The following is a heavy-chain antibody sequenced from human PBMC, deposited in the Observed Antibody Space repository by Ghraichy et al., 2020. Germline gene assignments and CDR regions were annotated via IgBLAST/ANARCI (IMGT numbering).Heavy chain of an antibody. CDR1: GFTFSENG. CDR2: IWYDGRNK. J-gene: IGHJ6*02. Sequence: GGSLRLSCAASGFTFSENGMQWARQAPGKGLEWVANIWYDGRNKYYAESVKDRFNISRDNSKNTMSLQMNSLRVEDTAVYYCARDKGAGGTTSMDVWGQGTTVIVSS. V-gene: IGHV3-33*01. D-gene: IGHD6-13*01. CDR3: ARDKGAGGTTSMDV.